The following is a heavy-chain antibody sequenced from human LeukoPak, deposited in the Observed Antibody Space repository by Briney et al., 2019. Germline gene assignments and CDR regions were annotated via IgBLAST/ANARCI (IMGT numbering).Heavy chain of an antibody. Sequence: SETLSLTCTVSGGSISSGSYYWSWIRQPAGKGLEWIGRIYTSGSTNYNPSLKSRVTISVDTSKNQFSLKLSSVTAADTAVYYCARGPDCSGGSCYVYYYYYMDVWGKGTTVTISS. CDR2: IYTSGST. CDR3: ARGPDCSGGSCYVYYYYYMDV. V-gene: IGHV4-61*02. CDR1: GGSISSGSYY. J-gene: IGHJ6*03. D-gene: IGHD2-15*01.